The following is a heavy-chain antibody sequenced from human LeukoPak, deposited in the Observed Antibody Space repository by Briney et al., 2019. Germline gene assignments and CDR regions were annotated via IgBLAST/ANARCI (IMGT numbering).Heavy chain of an antibody. V-gene: IGHV3-53*01. CDR1: GFTVSGNC. D-gene: IGHD3-22*01. Sequence: GGSLRLSCAVSGFTVSGNCMSWVRQAPGKGLEWVSLIYSGGTTDYADSVRGRFTISRDNSKNTVYLQMDSLRAEDTALYFCARRAGDYSHPYDYWGQGTLVTVS. CDR2: IYSGGTT. CDR3: ARRAGDYSHPYDY. J-gene: IGHJ4*02.